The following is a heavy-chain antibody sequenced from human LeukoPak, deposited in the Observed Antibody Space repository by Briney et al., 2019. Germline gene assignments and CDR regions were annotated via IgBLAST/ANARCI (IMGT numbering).Heavy chain of an antibody. D-gene: IGHD6-19*01. CDR1: GGSISSYY. J-gene: IGHJ3*02. Sequence: SETLSLTCTVSGGSISSYYWSWLRQPPGKGLEGIGYIYYSGSTYYNPSLKSRVTISVDTSKNQFSLKLSSVTAADTAVYYCARAPIAVAGARYAFDIWGQGTMVTVSS. CDR3: ARAPIAVAGARYAFDI. V-gene: IGHV4-59*08. CDR2: IYYSGST.